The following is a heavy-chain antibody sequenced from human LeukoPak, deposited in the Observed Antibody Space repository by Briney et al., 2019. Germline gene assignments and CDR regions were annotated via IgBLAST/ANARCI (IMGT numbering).Heavy chain of an antibody. Sequence: ASVKVSCKAFGYTFTSYYMHWVRQAPGQGLEWMGIITPSGGSTTYAQKFQGRVTMTRDTSTSTVYMELYSPRSEDTAVYYCGRGAVVGGYYYYGMDVWGQGTTVTVSS. CDR1: GYTFTSYY. V-gene: IGHV1-46*01. J-gene: IGHJ6*02. CDR3: GRGAVVGGYYYYGMDV. D-gene: IGHD6-19*01. CDR2: ITPSGGST.